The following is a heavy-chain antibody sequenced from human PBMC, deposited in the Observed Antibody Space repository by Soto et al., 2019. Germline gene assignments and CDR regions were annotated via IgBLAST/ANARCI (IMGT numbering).Heavy chain of an antibody. CDR1: GFTISSNY. CDR2: MYAAGST. Sequence: EVQLVESGGGLVQPGGSLRLSCAVTGFTISSNYMNWVRQAPGKGLAWVSVMYAAGSTYYEDSVKGRFNISRDNSKKTVYLQMNSLRGEDTAVYYCARGSNSNNWNLFDYWGQGTRVTVSS. V-gene: IGHV3-66*01. D-gene: IGHD1-1*01. J-gene: IGHJ4*02. CDR3: ARGSNSNNWNLFDY.